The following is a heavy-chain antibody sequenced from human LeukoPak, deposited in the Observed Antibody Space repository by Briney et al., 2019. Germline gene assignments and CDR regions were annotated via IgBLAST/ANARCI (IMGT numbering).Heavy chain of an antibody. CDR3: AREYYHFWSGSGYGWTQIES. J-gene: IGHJ5*01. V-gene: IGHV4-61*02. CDR1: GGSISSGSYY. Sequence: SETLSLTCTVSGGSISSGSYYWSWIRQSADKELEWIGRIHYTGNTNYNPSLNNRVTISLGTSDKQFSLRLTSVTAADTAVYYCAREYYHFWSGSGYGWTQIESWGRGILDAVSS. D-gene: IGHD3-3*01. CDR2: IHYTGNT.